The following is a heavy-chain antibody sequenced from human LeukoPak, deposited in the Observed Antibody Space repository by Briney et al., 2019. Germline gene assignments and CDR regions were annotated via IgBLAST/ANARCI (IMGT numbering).Heavy chain of an antibody. Sequence: GGSLRLSCAASGFTFSSYAMSWVRQAPGKGLEWVSAISGSGGSTYYADSVKGRFTISRDNSKNTLYLQMNSLRAEDTAVYYCAKVKGKGLGHFTVTIRYYFDYWGQGTLVTVSS. D-gene: IGHD4-11*01. CDR3: AKVKGKGLGHFTVTIRYYFDY. CDR2: ISGSGGST. CDR1: GFTFSSYA. J-gene: IGHJ4*02. V-gene: IGHV3-23*01.